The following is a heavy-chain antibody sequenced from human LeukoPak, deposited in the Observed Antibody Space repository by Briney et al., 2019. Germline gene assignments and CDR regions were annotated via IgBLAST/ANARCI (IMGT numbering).Heavy chain of an antibody. CDR1: GFTFSSYA. CDR3: AKEAYCSGGSCYVEYFQH. J-gene: IGHJ1*01. D-gene: IGHD2-15*01. CDR2: ISGSGGST. Sequence: GGSLLLSCAASGFTFSSYAMSWGRQAPGKGLEGVSAISGSGGSTYYADSVKGRFTISRDNSKNTLYLQMNSLRAEDTAVYYCAKEAYCSGGSCYVEYFQHWGQGTLVTVSS. V-gene: IGHV3-23*01.